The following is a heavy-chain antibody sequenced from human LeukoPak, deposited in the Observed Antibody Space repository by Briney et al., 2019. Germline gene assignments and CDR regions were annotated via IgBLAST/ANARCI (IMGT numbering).Heavy chain of an antibody. Sequence: GGSLRLSCAASGFTFSSYSMNWVRQAPGKGLEWVSSISSSSSYIYYADSVKGRFTISRDNAKNSLYLQMDSLRAEDTAVYYCARDVFIAAAGKDFDYWGQGTLVTVSS. CDR3: ARDVFIAAAGKDFDY. CDR2: ISSSSSYI. J-gene: IGHJ4*02. D-gene: IGHD6-13*01. CDR1: GFTFSSYS. V-gene: IGHV3-21*01.